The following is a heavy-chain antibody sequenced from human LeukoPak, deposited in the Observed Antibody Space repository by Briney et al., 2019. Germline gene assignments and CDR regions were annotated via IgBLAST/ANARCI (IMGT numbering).Heavy chain of an antibody. CDR3: ARSPRFLEWLLGGADSDYMDV. CDR1: GFTFGSYS. Sequence: GGSLRLSCAASGFTFGSYSMNWVRQAPGKGLEWVSSISSSSSYIYYADSVKGRFTISRDNAKNSLYLQMNSLRAEDTAVYYCARSPRFLEWLLGGADSDYMDVWGKGTTVTVSS. CDR2: ISSSSSYI. V-gene: IGHV3-21*01. J-gene: IGHJ6*03. D-gene: IGHD3-3*01.